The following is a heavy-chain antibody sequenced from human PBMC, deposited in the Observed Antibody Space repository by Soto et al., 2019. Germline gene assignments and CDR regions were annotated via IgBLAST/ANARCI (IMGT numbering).Heavy chain of an antibody. V-gene: IGHV1-69*13. CDR2: IIPIFGTA. J-gene: IGHJ5*02. D-gene: IGHD6-19*01. CDR1: GGTFSSYA. CDR3: ARDKGIAVAGSQGFDP. Sequence: SVKVSCKASGGTFSSYAISWVRQAPGQGLEWMGGIIPIFGTANYAQKFQGRVTITADESTSTAYMELSSLRSEDTAVYYCARDKGIAVAGSQGFDPWGQGTLVTVSS.